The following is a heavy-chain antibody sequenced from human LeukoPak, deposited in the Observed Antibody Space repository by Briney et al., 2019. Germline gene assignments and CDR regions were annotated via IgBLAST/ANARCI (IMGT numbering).Heavy chain of an antibody. D-gene: IGHD2-2*02. CDR3: ARDYCSSTSCYMYNWFDP. J-gene: IGHJ5*02. Sequence: ASVKVSCKASGYTFTSYGISWVRQAPGQGLEWMGWISAYNGNTNYAQKLQGRVTMTTDTPTSTAYMELRSLRSDDTAVYYCARDYCSSTSCYMYNWFDPWGQGTLVTVSS. V-gene: IGHV1-18*01. CDR1: GYTFTSYG. CDR2: ISAYNGNT.